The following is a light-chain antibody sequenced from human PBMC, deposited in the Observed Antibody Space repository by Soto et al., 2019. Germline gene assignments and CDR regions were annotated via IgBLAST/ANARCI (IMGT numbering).Light chain of an antibody. CDR3: GAWDNSLSVVV. CDR2: DND. CDR1: SSNIGRNY. J-gene: IGLJ2*01. V-gene: IGLV1-51*01. Sequence: QSVLTQPTSVSAAPGQKVTISCSGSSSNIGRNYVSWYQHLPGTAPKLLIYDNDKRPSGIPDRFSGSKSGTSATLGITGLQTGDEADYYCGAWDNSLSVVVFGGGTKLTVL.